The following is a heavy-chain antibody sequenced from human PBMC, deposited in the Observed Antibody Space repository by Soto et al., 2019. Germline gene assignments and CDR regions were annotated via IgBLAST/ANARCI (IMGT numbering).Heavy chain of an antibody. Sequence: EVQLVESGGGLVQPGGSLRLSCAASGFAVSSNYMNWVRQAPGKGLEWVSILYSGGTTSYADSVKGRFTTSRDNSKNTLFLQLNSLRAEDTAVYYSARVYVESTAYSVDYFDYWGQGTLVTVSS. CDR1: GFAVSSNY. CDR3: ARVYVESTAYSVDYFDY. J-gene: IGHJ4*02. CDR2: LYSGGTT. D-gene: IGHD2-21*01. V-gene: IGHV3-66*01.